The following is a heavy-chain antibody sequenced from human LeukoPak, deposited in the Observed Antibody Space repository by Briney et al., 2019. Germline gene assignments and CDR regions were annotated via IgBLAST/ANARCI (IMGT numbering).Heavy chain of an antibody. Sequence: GGSLRLSCAASGFTFNSYDMHWIRQAPGKGLEWVALIWYDGSNKYYPDSVKGRFTISRDNSKNTLYLQMNSLRAEDTAVYYCARYVGGGNSGGFDYWGQGTLVIVSS. CDR1: GFTFNSYD. CDR3: ARYVGGGNSGGFDY. D-gene: IGHD4-23*01. J-gene: IGHJ4*02. V-gene: IGHV3-33*01. CDR2: IWYDGSNK.